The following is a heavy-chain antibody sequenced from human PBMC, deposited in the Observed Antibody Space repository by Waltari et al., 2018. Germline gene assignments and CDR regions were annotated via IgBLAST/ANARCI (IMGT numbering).Heavy chain of an antibody. CDR3: ATDPLWHSSSSLYGMDV. CDR2: FDPEDGET. V-gene: IGHV1-24*01. Sequence: QVQLVQSGAEVKKPGASVKVSCKVSGYTPTKLSMHWVRQALGKGLEWMGGFDPEDGETIYAQKFQGRVTMTEDTSTDTAYMELSSLRSEDTAVYYCATDPLWHSSSSLYGMDVWGQGTTVTVSS. J-gene: IGHJ6*02. D-gene: IGHD6-13*01. CDR1: GYTPTKLS.